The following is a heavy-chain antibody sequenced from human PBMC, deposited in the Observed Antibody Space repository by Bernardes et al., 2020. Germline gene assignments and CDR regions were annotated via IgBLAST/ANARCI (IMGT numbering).Heavy chain of an antibody. J-gene: IGHJ4*02. CDR3: ARSTRYCSGGSCYDY. CDR1: GFTFSSYW. V-gene: IGHV3-7*01. D-gene: IGHD2-15*01. CDR2: IKQAGSEK. Sequence: GGSLRLSCAASGFTFSSYWMSWVRQAPGKGLEWVANIKQAGSEKYYVDSVKGRFTVSRDNAKNSLYLQMNSLRAEDTAVYYCARSTRYCSGGSCYDYWGQGTLVTVSS.